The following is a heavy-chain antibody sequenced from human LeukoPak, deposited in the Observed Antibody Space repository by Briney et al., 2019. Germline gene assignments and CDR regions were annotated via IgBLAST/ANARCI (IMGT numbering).Heavy chain of an antibody. V-gene: IGHV3-21*01. D-gene: IGHD6-13*01. CDR2: ISSSSSYI. Sequence: GSLRLSCAASGFTFSSYSMNWVRQAPGKGLEWVSSISSSSSYIYYADSVKGRFTISRDNAKNSPYLQMNSLRAEDTAVYYCAKDRYSSSWADYWGQGTLVTVSS. CDR3: AKDRYSSSWADY. CDR1: GFTFSSYS. J-gene: IGHJ4*02.